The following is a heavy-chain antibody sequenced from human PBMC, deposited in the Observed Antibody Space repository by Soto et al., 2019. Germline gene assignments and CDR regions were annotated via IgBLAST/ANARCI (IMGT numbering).Heavy chain of an antibody. V-gene: IGHV3-21*01. CDR2: IDGRSTYT. J-gene: IGHJ2*01. CDR1: GFTLSNYG. Sequence: PGGSLRLSCAVSGFTLSNYGMNWVRQAPGKGLEWVSSIDGRSTYTYYADAVRGRFTVSRDNAKNSLYLQMNSLRAEDTAVYYCARTPPGATMVWSPYYYFELWGRGTLVTVSS. D-gene: IGHD3-10*01. CDR3: ARTPPGATMVWSPYYYFEL.